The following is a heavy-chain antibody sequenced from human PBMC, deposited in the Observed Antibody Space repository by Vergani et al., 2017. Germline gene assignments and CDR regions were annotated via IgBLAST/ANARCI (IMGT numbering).Heavy chain of an antibody. Sequence: QLQLQESGPGLVKPSETLSLTCTVSGGSISSSSYYWSWIRQPPGKGLEWIGYIYYSGSTYYNPSLNSRVTISVDTSKNQFSLKLSSVTAADTAVYYCARLDDILTGSNFDYWGQGTLVTVSA. CDR3: ARLDDILTGSNFDY. CDR2: IYYSGST. J-gene: IGHJ4*02. CDR1: GGSISSSSYY. V-gene: IGHV4-30-4*08. D-gene: IGHD3-9*01.